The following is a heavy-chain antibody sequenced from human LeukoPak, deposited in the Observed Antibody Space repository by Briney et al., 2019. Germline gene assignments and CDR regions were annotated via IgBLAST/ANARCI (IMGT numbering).Heavy chain of an antibody. V-gene: IGHV4-59*01. CDR1: GGSISSYY. Sequence: SETLSLTCTVSGGSISSYYWSWVRQPPGKGLEWIGYIYYSGSTNYNPSLKSRVTTSVDTPKNQFSLKLSSVTAADTAVYYCARVPATVVTPHFDYWGQGTLVTVSS. CDR3: ARVPATVVTPHFDY. D-gene: IGHD4-23*01. CDR2: IYYSGST. J-gene: IGHJ4*02.